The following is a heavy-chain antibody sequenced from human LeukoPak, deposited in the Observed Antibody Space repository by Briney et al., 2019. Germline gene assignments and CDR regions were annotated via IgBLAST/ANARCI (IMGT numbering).Heavy chain of an antibody. V-gene: IGHV3-43*02. Sequence: GGSLRLSCAASGFTFDDYAMHWVRQAPGKGLEWVSLISGDGGSTYYADSVKGRFTISRDNSKNSLYLQMNSLRTEDTALYYCAKEGIVATIFYGMDVWGQGTTVTVSS. D-gene: IGHD5-12*01. CDR3: AKEGIVATIFYGMDV. J-gene: IGHJ6*02. CDR1: GFTFDDYA. CDR2: ISGDGGST.